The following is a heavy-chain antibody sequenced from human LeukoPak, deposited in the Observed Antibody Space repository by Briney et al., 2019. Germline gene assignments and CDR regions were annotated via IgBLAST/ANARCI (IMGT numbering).Heavy chain of an antibody. CDR1: GFAFNDFT. CDR3: AKEHISGWPNFDS. V-gene: IGHV3-43*01. CDR2: ISGDGGSI. Sequence: PGGSLRLSCAASGFAFNDFTMHWVRQPPGKGLEWISLISGDGGSIYYADSVKGRFTISRDKSRDSLSLYLQMNSLRADDSALYYCAKEHISGWPNFDSWGQGTLVTVSS. D-gene: IGHD6-19*01. J-gene: IGHJ4*02.